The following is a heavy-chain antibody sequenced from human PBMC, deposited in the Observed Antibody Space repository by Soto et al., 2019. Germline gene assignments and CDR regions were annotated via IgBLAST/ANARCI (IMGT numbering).Heavy chain of an antibody. CDR3: AREGALKPFSS. CDR2: ISGTSVYI. Sequence: GSLRLSCVASGFTFGNYNMNWVRQAPGKGLEWVSHISGTSVYIHYADSVKGRFTISRDNAKNSVYLQMDRLRVEDTAVYYCAREGALKPFSSWGQGALVTVSS. CDR1: GFTFGNYN. J-gene: IGHJ5*02. V-gene: IGHV3-21*01.